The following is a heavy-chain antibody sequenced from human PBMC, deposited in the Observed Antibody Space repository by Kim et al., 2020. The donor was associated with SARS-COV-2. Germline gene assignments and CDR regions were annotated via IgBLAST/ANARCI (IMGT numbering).Heavy chain of an antibody. Sequence: LKSRVTISVDTSKNQFSLKLSSVTAADTAVYYCAREHRQLLSSRAGGIDYWGQGTLVTVSS. J-gene: IGHJ4*02. V-gene: IGHV4-31*02. CDR3: AREHRQLLSSRAGGIDY. D-gene: IGHD2-2*01.